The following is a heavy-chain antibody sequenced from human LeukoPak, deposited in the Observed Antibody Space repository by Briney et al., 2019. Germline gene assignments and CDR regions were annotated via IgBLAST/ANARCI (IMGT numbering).Heavy chain of an antibody. CDR3: AKNRGHCVDGVCHNYYYMDV. CDR1: GFTFSSFA. CDR2: VSGSGGRT. J-gene: IGHJ6*03. Sequence: GGSLRLSCAASGFTFSSFAMTWVRQAPGKGLEWVSTVSGSGGRTDYADSVKGRFTISRDNLKNTLYLQMNGLRAEDTAVYYFAKNRGHCVDGVCHNYYYMDVWGRGTTVTVSS. D-gene: IGHD2-8*02. V-gene: IGHV3-23*01.